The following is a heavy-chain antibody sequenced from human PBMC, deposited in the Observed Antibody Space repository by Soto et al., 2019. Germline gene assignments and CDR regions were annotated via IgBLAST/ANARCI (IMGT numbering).Heavy chain of an antibody. D-gene: IGHD4-4*01. CDR2: IIPIFGTA. V-gene: IGHV1-69*06. CDR1: GGTFSSYA. Sequence: GASVKVSCKASGGTFSSYAISWVRQAPGQGLEWMGGIIPIFGTANYAQEFQGRVTITADKSTSTAYMELSSLRSEDTAVYYCARAHTYSNSFDYWGQGTLVTVSS. J-gene: IGHJ4*02. CDR3: ARAHTYSNSFDY.